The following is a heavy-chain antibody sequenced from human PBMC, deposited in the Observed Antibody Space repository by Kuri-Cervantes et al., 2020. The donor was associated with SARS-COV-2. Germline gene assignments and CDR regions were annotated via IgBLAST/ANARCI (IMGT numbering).Heavy chain of an antibody. J-gene: IGHJ3*02. CDR3: ASQGDYSPDVNPAHYAFDI. CDR1: GVSVTGGTYY. CDR2: LDTSGTT. Sequence: LRLSCAVSGVSVTGGTYYWAWIRQPAGKGLEWIGHLDTSGTTIYNPSLKSRVTISVDTSKNQFSLKLSSVTAADTAVYYCASQGDYSPDVNPAHYAFDIWGQGTMVTVSS. D-gene: IGHD4-11*01. V-gene: IGHV4-61*09.